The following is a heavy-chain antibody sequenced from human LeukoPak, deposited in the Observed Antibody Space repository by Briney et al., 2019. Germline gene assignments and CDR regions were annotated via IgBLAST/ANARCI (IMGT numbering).Heavy chain of an antibody. D-gene: IGHD2-2*01. CDR1: GFTVSSNY. Sequence: WGSLRLSCAASGFTVSSNYMSWVRQAPGKGLEWVSVIYSGGSTSYADSVKGRFTISRDNSKNTLYLQMNSLKAEDTAVYYCARAEVRYCSSTSCAFDYWGQGTLVTVSS. J-gene: IGHJ4*02. V-gene: IGHV3-53*01. CDR3: ARAEVRYCSSTSCAFDY. CDR2: IYSGGST.